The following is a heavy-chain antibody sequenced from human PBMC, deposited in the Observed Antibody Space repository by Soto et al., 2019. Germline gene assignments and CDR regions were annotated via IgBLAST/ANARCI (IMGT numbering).Heavy chain of an antibody. V-gene: IGHV4-30-4*01. CDR3: ATVVRFCSSPSCRGRNWFDP. CDR1: GRSISSGDYY. CDR2: MFYTGTT. Sequence: LSVTCSLSGRSISSGDYYWSWIRQPPGKGLEWIGYMFYTGTTYYNPSLKSRITISMDTSKNQFSLRLTSVTAADTAEYHCATVVRFCSSPSCRGRNWFDPWGQGTRVTVSS. J-gene: IGHJ5*02. D-gene: IGHD2-2*01.